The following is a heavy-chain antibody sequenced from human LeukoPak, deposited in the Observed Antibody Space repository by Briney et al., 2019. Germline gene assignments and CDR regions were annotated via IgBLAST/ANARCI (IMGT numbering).Heavy chain of an antibody. D-gene: IGHD4-23*01. CDR3: AKDLRLSVGTSPFDY. CDR1: GFPFTTYG. Sequence: GGTLSLSCSASGFPFTTYGMNWVRQAPGKGLEWVSAFSNSGETHYADSVKGRFTISRDNSKNTLYLQMISLRADDTALYYCAKDLRLSVGTSPFDYWGQGTLVTVSS. J-gene: IGHJ4*02. CDR2: FSNSGET. V-gene: IGHV3-23*01.